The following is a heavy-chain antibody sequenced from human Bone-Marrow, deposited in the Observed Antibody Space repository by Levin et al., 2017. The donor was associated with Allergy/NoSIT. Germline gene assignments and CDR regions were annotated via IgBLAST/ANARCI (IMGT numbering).Heavy chain of an antibody. CDR3: ARHARDHYYSYHYMDV. Sequence: SETLSLTCTVSGGSISSSSYYWGWIRQPPGKGLEWIGSIYYGGSTYYNPSLKSRVTISVDTSKNHFSLRLSSVTAADTAVYYCARHARDHYYSYHYMDVWGKGTTVTVSS. J-gene: IGHJ6*03. CDR2: IYYGGST. V-gene: IGHV4-39*01. CDR1: GGSISSSSYY.